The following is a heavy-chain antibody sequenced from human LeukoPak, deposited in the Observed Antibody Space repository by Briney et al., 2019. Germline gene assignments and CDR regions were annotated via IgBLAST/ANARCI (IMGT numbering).Heavy chain of an antibody. Sequence: RGESLKISCQASGYTFAKYWIGWVRQMPGKGLEWMGIIYPGDSDTRYSPSFQGKVTISADKSISTAYLQRSSLKASDTAMYYCARGWIQLRLRPDAFDIWGQGTMVTVSS. J-gene: IGHJ3*02. V-gene: IGHV5-51*01. D-gene: IGHD5-18*01. CDR1: GYTFAKYW. CDR2: IYPGDSDT. CDR3: ARGWIQLRLRPDAFDI.